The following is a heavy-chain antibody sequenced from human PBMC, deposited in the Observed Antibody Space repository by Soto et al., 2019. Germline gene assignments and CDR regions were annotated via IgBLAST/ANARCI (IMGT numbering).Heavy chain of an antibody. CDR2: INDRGSI. V-gene: IGHV4-34*01. Sequence: QVQLQQWGAGPLRPLETLSLTCGVSGGSFSGYYWAWIRQSPGKGPEWIGEINDRGSINYNPSLTSPVRVAVEPSKHHHSPNPRSKTAAYTAVYYCARERHAIVAGPTWILYFDLWCRGTLVTVSS. CDR3: ARERHAIVAGPTWILYFDL. J-gene: IGHJ2*01. D-gene: IGHD2-2*03. CDR1: GGSFSGYY.